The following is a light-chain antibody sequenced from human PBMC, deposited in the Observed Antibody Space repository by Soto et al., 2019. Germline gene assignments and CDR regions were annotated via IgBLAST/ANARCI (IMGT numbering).Light chain of an antibody. V-gene: IGKV3-15*01. CDR2: GAS. CDR1: QSVNSN. J-gene: IGKJ5*01. Sequence: EIVMTQSPATLSVSPGERATLSFRASQSVNSNYLAWYQQKPGQAPRLLIYGASTRATGIPARFSGSGSGTEFTLTISSLQSEDFAVYYCQQYNNWPSTFGQGTRLEI. CDR3: QQYNNWPST.